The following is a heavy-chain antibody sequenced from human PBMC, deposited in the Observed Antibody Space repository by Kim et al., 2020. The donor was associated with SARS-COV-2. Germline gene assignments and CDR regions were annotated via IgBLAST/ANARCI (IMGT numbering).Heavy chain of an antibody. Sequence: GGSLRLSCAASGFTFSDYYMSWIRQAPGKGLEWVSYISSSGSTIYYADSVNGRFTISRDNAKNSLYLQMNSLRAEDTAVYYCARDGGITIFGVVNPFYPPYYYGMDVWGQGTTVTVSS. J-gene: IGHJ6*02. CDR3: ARDGGITIFGVVNPFYPPYYYGMDV. CDR1: GFTFSDYY. CDR2: ISSSGSTI. D-gene: IGHD3-3*01. V-gene: IGHV3-11*01.